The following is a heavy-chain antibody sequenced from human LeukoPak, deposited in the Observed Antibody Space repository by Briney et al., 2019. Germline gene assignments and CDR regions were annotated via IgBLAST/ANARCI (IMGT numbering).Heavy chain of an antibody. D-gene: IGHD3-3*01. V-gene: IGHV1-8*01. CDR2: MSPNSGYS. CDR1: GYTFTSYD. CDR3: ARGGSTIFGVGEPNYMDV. Sequence: ASVKVSCKASGYTFTSYDINWVRQATGQGLEWMGRMSPNSGYSVYAQKFQGRVTMTTNTSIITAYMEVGSLRSEDTAVYYCARGGSTIFGVGEPNYMDVWGKGTTVTVSS. J-gene: IGHJ6*03.